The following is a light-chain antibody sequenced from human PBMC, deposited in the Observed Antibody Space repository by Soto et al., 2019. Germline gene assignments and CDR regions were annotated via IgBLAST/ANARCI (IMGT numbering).Light chain of an antibody. V-gene: IGKV3-20*01. CDR2: GAS. J-gene: IGKJ1*01. CDR1: QSVYNDY. CDR3: QQYGSSPRT. Sequence: EIVLTQSPGTLSLSPGERATLSCRASQSVYNDYLAWYQQKPGQAPRLLIYGASSRASGIPARFSGSGSGTDFTLTISRLEPEDFAVYYCQQYGSSPRTFGQGTKVEIK.